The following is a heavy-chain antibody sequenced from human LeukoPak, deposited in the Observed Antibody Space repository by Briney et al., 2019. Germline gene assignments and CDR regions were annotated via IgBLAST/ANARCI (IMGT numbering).Heavy chain of an antibody. CDR2: IKSKTDGGTT. V-gene: IGHV3-15*01. Sequence: GGSLRLSCAASGFTFSNAWMSWVRQAPGKGLEWVGRIKSKTDGGTTDYAAPVKGRFTISRDDSKNTLYLQMNSLKTEDTAVYYCTRGPYYDILTGYYPFDYWGQETLVTVSS. CDR3: TRGPYYDILTGYYPFDY. J-gene: IGHJ4*02. D-gene: IGHD3-9*01. CDR1: GFTFSNAW.